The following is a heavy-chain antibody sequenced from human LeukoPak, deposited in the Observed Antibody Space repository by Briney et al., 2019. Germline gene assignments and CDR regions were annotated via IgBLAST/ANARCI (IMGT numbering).Heavy chain of an antibody. D-gene: IGHD3-9*01. CDR2: IWYDGSNK. V-gene: IGHV3-30*02. CDR3: ARRGAGYWLSYFDY. J-gene: IGHJ4*02. CDR1: GFTLSNYG. Sequence: GGSLRLSCAASGFTLSNYGMHWVRQAPGKGLESVAVIWYDGSNKYYADSVKGRFTISRDNSKNTLYLQMNSLRAEDTAVYYCARRGAGYWLSYFDYWGQGTLVTVSS.